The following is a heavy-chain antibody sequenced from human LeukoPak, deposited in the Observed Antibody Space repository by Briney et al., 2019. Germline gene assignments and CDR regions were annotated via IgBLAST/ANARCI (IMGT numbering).Heavy chain of an antibody. CDR3: ARGLEYGDYVVY. J-gene: IGHJ4*02. D-gene: IGHD3-3*01. CDR1: GFTFSSYS. V-gene: IGHV3-48*02. CDR2: ISSSSSTI. Sequence: PGGSLRLSCAASGFTFSSYSMNWVRQAPGKGLEWVSSISSSSSTIYYADSVKGRFAISRDNAKNSLYLQMNSLRDEDTAVYYCARGLEYGDYVVYWGQGTLVTVSS.